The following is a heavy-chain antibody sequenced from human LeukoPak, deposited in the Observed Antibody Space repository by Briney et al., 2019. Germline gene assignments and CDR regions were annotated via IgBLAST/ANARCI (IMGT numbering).Heavy chain of an antibody. D-gene: IGHD2-2*01. CDR3: ARVWLSSRSYWYFDF. CDR2: IYSSGNT. V-gene: IGHV4-4*07. CDR1: GGSISSNY. J-gene: IGHJ2*01. Sequence: PSETLSLTCTVSGGSISSNYWSWIRQPAGKGLEYIGRIYSSGNTNYNPSLKSRVTMSVDTSKNQFSLLLHSVTAADTAVYYCARVWLSSRSYWYFDFWGRGTLVIVSS.